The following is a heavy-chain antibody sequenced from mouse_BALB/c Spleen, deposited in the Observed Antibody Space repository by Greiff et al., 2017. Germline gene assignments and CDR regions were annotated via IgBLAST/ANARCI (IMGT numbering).Heavy chain of an antibody. CDR3: ARVGLRTWFAY. CDR2: INPSSGYT. Sequence: QVQLQQSAAELARPGASVKMSCKASGYTFTSYTMHWVKQRPGQGLEWIGYINPSSGYTEYNQKFKDKTTLTADKSSSTAYMQLSSLTSEDSAVYYCARVGLRTWFAYWGQGTLVTVSA. V-gene: IGHV1-4*02. J-gene: IGHJ3*01. D-gene: IGHD2-4*01. CDR1: GYTFTSYT.